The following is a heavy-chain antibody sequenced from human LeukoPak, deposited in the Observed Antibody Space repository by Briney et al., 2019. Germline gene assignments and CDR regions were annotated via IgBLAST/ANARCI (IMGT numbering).Heavy chain of an antibody. CDR2: INHSGST. J-gene: IGHJ5*02. Sequence: SETLSLTCAVYGGSFSGYYWSWIRQPPGKGLEWIGEINHSGSTNYNPSLKSRVTISVDTSKNQFSLKLSSVTAADTAVYYCARGGVLLRAARLDPWGQGTLVTVSS. CDR1: GGSFSGYY. V-gene: IGHV4-34*01. CDR3: ARGGVLLRAARLDP. D-gene: IGHD3-10*01.